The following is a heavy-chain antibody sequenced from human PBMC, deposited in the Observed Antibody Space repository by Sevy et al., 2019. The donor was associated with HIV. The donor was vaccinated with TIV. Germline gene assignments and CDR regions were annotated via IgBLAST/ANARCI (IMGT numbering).Heavy chain of an antibody. V-gene: IGHV3-30*02. CDR3: AKDLAGPGRRYFDY. CDR2: IRYYGSDK. J-gene: IGHJ4*02. Sequence: GSLRLSCTASGFTFSNFGMHWVRQVPGKGLEWVTFIRYYGSDKYYAASVKGRFTISRDDSKNTLYLQMDSLRAEDTAIYYCAKDLAGPGRRYFDYWGQGTLVTVSS. CDR1: GFTFSNFG. D-gene: IGHD6-13*01.